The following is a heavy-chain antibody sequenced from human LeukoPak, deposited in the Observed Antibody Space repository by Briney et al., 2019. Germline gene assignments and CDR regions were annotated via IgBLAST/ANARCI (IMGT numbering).Heavy chain of an antibody. CDR2: ISSAARTT. V-gene: IGHV3-11*01. CDR3: ARERRLTTIVVGPLVY. D-gene: IGHD3-22*01. CDR1: GFTFSDYS. J-gene: IGHJ4*02. Sequence: GGSLRLSCAVSGFTFSDYSMRWIRQAPGKGLEWVSYISSAARTTYYADSVKGRFTLSRDNAKNSLYLQMNSLRADDTAVYYCARERRLTTIVVGPLVYWGQGTLVTVPS.